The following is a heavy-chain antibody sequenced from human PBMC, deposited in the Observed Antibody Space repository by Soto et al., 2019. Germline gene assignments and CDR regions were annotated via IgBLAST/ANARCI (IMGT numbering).Heavy chain of an antibody. V-gene: IGHV1-2*04. CDR1: GYTFTGYY. D-gene: IGHD3-10*01. Sequence: GASVKVSCKASGYTFTGYYMHWVRQASGQGLEWMGWINPNSGGTNYAQKFQGWVTMTRDTSISTAYMELSRLRSDDTAVYYCARDRYSGLGSYGPYYYGMGVWGQGTTVTASS. CDR2: INPNSGGT. J-gene: IGHJ6*02. CDR3: ARDRYSGLGSYGPYYYGMGV.